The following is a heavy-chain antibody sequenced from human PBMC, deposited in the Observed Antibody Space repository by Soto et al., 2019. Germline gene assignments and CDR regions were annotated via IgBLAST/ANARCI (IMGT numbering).Heavy chain of an antibody. Sequence: GRSLRLSCAPSGFTFSTYGMSWVRQAPGKGLEWVSGISGSGGSTYYADSVKGRFTISRDNSKNTLYLQMNSLRAEDTAVYYCAKGKYSDVVVVPVGTYFDYWGQGTLVTVSS. CDR3: AKGKYSDVVVVPVGTYFDY. CDR1: GFTFSTYG. V-gene: IGHV3-23*01. J-gene: IGHJ4*02. D-gene: IGHD2-2*01. CDR2: ISGSGGST.